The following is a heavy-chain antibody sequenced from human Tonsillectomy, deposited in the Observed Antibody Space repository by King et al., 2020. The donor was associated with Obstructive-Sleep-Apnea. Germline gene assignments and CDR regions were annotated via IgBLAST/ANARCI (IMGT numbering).Heavy chain of an antibody. CDR3: ARDQYYDILAARGGWCDP. D-gene: IGHD3-9*01. J-gene: IGHJ5*02. Sequence: VQLVESGGGVVQPGRSLRLSCAASGFTFSSYAMHWVRQAPGKGLEWVSVISYDGSNKYYADSVKGRFTISRDNSKNTLYLQMNSLRAEDTAAYYCARDQYYDILAARGGWCDPWGQGTLVTVSS. CDR1: GFTFSSYA. V-gene: IGHV3-30*04. CDR2: ISYDGSNK.